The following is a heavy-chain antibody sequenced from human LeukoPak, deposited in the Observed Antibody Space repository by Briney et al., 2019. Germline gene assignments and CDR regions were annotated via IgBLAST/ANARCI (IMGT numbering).Heavy chain of an antibody. CDR1: GFTFSTYA. Sequence: GGSLRLSCAASGFTFSTYAMTGDRQAPGKGVEGVSLISGTGGSTYYADSVKGRFTISRDNAKNSLYLQMNSLRAEDTAVYYCAKDQGGLGYWGQGTLVTVSS. V-gene: IGHV3-23*01. CDR2: ISGTGGST. D-gene: IGHD3-16*01. CDR3: AKDQGGLGY. J-gene: IGHJ4*02.